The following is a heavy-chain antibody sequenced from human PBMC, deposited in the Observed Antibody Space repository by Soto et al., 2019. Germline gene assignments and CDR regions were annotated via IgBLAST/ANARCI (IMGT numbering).Heavy chain of an antibody. D-gene: IGHD2-15*01. V-gene: IGHV4-34*10. J-gene: IGHJ3*02. CDR1: GGSFSGYY. Sequence: SETLSLTCVVSGGSFSGYYWTWIRQAPGKGLEWIGEVDHSGSTRYNPSLKSRVTMSGDTSKNQSSLSLSSVTAADTAVYYCASTQYGGKSSGAFDIWGQGTMVTVSS. CDR2: VDHSGST. CDR3: ASTQYGGKSSGAFDI.